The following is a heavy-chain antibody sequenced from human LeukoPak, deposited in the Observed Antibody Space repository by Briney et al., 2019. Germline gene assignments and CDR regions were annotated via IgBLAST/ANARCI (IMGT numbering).Heavy chain of an antibody. CDR2: IYTSGST. J-gene: IGHJ6*04. Sequence: PAETLSLTCTVSGGSISSYYWSWIRQLAGKGLECIGRIYTSGSTNYNPSLKSRVTMSVDTSKNQFSLKLSSVTAADTAVYYCVRGWTRGYSHSGVWGKGTTVTISS. CDR1: GGSISSYY. CDR3: VRGWTRGYSHSGV. V-gene: IGHV4-4*07. D-gene: IGHD5-18*01.